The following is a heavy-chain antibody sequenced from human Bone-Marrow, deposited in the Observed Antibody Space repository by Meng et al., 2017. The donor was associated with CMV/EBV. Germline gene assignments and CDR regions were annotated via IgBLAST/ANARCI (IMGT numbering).Heavy chain of an antibody. CDR2: ISSSSSYI. D-gene: IGHD1-26*01. Sequence: GESLKISCAASGFTFSSYSMNWVRQAPGKGLEWVSSISSSSSYIYYADSVKGRFTISRDNAKNSLYLQMNSLRAEDTAVYYCARARTGWDLLMADWGQGTLVTVSS. CDR1: GFTFSSYS. J-gene: IGHJ4*02. CDR3: ARARTGWDLLMAD. V-gene: IGHV3-21*01.